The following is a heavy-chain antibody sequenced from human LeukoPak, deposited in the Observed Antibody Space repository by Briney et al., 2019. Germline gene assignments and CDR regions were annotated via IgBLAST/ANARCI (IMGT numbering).Heavy chain of an antibody. CDR2: IHYSGST. V-gene: IGHV4-59*01. CDR1: GGSISSYH. D-gene: IGHD3-10*01. J-gene: IGHJ5*02. CDR3: ARGGYYGWGNDFRFDP. Sequence: SETLSLTCTVSGGSISSYHWSWIRQPPGKGLECIGYIHYSGSTNYNPSLKSRVTISVDTSKNQFSLKLKSVTAADTAVYYCARGGYYGWGNDFRFDPWGQGTLVTVSS.